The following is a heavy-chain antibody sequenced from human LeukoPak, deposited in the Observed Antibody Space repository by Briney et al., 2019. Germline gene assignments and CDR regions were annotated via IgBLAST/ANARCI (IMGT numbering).Heavy chain of an antibody. CDR2: IYYSGST. V-gene: IGHV4-61*01. Sequence: SETLSLTCAVSGYSITSGYYWSWVRQPPGKGLEWIGYIYYSGSTNYSPSLKSRVTMSIDTFNNQFSLKLNSVTAADTAVYYCAAYYDILTAFEYWGQGTLVTVSS. D-gene: IGHD3-9*01. CDR1: GYSITSGYY. CDR3: AAYYDILTAFEY. J-gene: IGHJ4*02.